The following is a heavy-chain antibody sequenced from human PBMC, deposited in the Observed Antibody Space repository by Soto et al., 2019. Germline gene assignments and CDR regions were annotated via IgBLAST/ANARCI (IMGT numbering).Heavy chain of an antibody. J-gene: IGHJ6*02. D-gene: IGHD6-6*01. CDR1: GYTFTSYD. Sequence: QVQLVQSGAEVKKPGASVKVSCKASGYTFTSYDINWVRQATGQGLEWMGWMNPNSGNTGYVQKFQGRVTMTRNTSISTAYMELSSLRSEDTAVYYCARGGSSSGYYYYGMDVWGQGTTVTVSS. V-gene: IGHV1-8*01. CDR3: ARGGSSSGYYYYGMDV. CDR2: MNPNSGNT.